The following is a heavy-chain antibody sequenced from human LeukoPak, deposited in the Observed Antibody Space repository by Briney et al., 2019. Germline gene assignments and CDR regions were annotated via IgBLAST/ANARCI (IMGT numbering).Heavy chain of an antibody. CDR3: ANELRVYYMDV. CDR1: GFTFSSYW. CDR2: INSDGSST. D-gene: IGHD1-1*01. V-gene: IGHV3-74*01. Sequence: GGSLRLSCAASGFTFSSYWMHWVRQAPGKGLVWVSRINSDGSSTSYADSVKGRFTISRDNAKNTLYLQMNSLRAEDTAVYYCANELRVYYMDVWGKGTTVTVSS. J-gene: IGHJ6*03.